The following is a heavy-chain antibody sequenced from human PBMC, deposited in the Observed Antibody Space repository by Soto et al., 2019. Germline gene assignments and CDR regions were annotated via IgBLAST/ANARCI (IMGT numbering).Heavy chain of an antibody. J-gene: IGHJ3*02. CDR3: ARETEQLRVYAFDI. V-gene: IGHV3-21*01. CDR2: ISSSSSYI. Sequence: EVQLVESGGGLVKPGGSLRLSCAASGFTFSSYSMNWVRQAPGKGLEWVSSISSSSSYIYYADSVKGRFTISRDNAKNSLYLQMNSLRAEDTAVYYCARETEQLRVYAFDIWGQGTMVTVSS. D-gene: IGHD1-26*01. CDR1: GFTFSSYS.